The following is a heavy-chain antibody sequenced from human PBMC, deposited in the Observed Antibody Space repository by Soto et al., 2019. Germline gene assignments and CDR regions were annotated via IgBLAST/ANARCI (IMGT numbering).Heavy chain of an antibody. CDR1: GGTFSSYA. Sequence: GPSVKVSCKASGGTFSSYAISWVRQAPGQGLEWMGGIIPIFGTANYAQKFQGRVTITADESTSTAYMELSSLRSEDTAAYYCASQIRDLGNYWGQGTLVTVSS. V-gene: IGHV1-69*13. CDR2: IIPIFGTA. CDR3: ASQIRDLGNY. J-gene: IGHJ4*02.